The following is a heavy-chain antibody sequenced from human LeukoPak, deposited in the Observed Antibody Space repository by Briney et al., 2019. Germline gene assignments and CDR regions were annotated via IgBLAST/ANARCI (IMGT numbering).Heavy chain of an antibody. V-gene: IGHV1-58*01. D-gene: IGHD1-26*01. J-gene: IGHJ3*02. CDR3: AAAYSGSYYGFSSAGVAFDI. CDR2: IVVGSGNT. CDR1: GFTFTSSA. Sequence: SVKVSCKASGFTFTSSAVQWVRQARGQRLEWIGWIVVGSGNTNYAQKFQERVTITRDMSTSTAYMELSSLRSEDTAVYYCAAAYSGSYYGFSSAGVAFDIWGQGTMVTVSS.